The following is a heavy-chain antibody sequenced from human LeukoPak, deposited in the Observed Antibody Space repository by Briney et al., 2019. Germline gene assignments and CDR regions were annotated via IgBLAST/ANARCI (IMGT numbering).Heavy chain of an antibody. Sequence: PSETLSLTCTVSGGSISSSDYYWGWIRQPPGKGLEWIGSIYYSGGTFYNPSLKSRVTISVDTSKSQFSLRLTSVTAADTAVYYCARDPVYCDGGSCYFDSWGREPRSPSPQ. CDR3: ARDPVYCDGGSCYFDS. V-gene: IGHV4-39*07. CDR1: GGSISSSDYY. CDR2: IYYSGGT. J-gene: IGHJ4*02. D-gene: IGHD2-15*01.